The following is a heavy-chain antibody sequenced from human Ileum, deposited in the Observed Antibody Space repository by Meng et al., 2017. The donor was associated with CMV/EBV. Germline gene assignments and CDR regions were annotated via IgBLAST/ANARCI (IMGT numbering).Heavy chain of an antibody. Sequence: ASVKVSCKASGYTFTRYDINWVRQATGQGLEWMGWMNPNSGNTGYAHKFQDRVTMTRDTSIDTAYMEPRSLRSEDTAVYSCARGYCTNGVCAGVVWGQGTLVTVSS. V-gene: IGHV1-8*01. J-gene: IGHJ4*02. D-gene: IGHD2-8*01. CDR3: ARGYCTNGVCAGVV. CDR1: GYTFTRYD. CDR2: MNPNSGNT.